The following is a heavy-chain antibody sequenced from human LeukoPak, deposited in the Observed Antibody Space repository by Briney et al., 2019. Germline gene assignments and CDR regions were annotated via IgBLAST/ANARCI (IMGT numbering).Heavy chain of an antibody. J-gene: IGHJ5*02. Sequence: ASVKVSCKASEYTFTGYYMHWVRQAPGQGLEWMGRISPNSGGTTFAQRFQGRVTMTRDTSINTVYLDLSSLTSDDTALYYCATGVGGGTGSPGYLDPWGQGTLVTVSS. CDR3: ATGVGGGTGSPGYLDP. D-gene: IGHD2-15*01. CDR2: ISPNSGGT. V-gene: IGHV1-2*02. CDR1: EYTFTGYY.